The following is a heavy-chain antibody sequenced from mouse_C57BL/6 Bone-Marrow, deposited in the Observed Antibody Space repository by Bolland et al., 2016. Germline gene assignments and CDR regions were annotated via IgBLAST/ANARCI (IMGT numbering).Heavy chain of an antibody. Sequence: GGTIYNQKFKGKATLTVDKSSSTAYMELRSLTSEDTAVYYCARRYGTMVTVDYWGQGTLV. CDR2: GGT. J-gene: IGHJ3*01. D-gene: IGHD2-2*01. CDR3: ARRYGTMVTVDY. V-gene: IGHV1-18*01.